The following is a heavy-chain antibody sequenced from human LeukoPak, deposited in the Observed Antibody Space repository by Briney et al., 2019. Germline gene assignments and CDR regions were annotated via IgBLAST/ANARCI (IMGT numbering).Heavy chain of an antibody. D-gene: IGHD1-26*01. J-gene: IGHJ3*01. V-gene: IGHV3-21*01. CDR1: GFTFSSYT. Sequence: GSLRLSCAASGFTFSSYTMHWVRQIPGERPEWVSSISGDTTYIYYADSVKGRFTISRDNTNTSLFLQMNGLRAEDTATYFCARRGSDASFSFFDVWGQGTMVTVSS. CDR3: ARRGSDASFSFFDV. CDR2: ISGDTTYI.